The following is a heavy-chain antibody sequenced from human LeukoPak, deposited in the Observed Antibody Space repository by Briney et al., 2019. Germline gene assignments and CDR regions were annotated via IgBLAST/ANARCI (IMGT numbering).Heavy chain of an antibody. CDR3: ARGGNGDAFDI. Sequence: PSGGSLRLSCAASGFTFSNYGMSWVRQAPGKGLDWVSAISGSGGSTYYADSVKGRFTISRDNSKNTLYLQMNSLRAEDTAVYYCARGGNGDAFDIWGQGTMVTVSS. D-gene: IGHD4-23*01. CDR2: ISGSGGST. CDR1: GFTFSNYG. V-gene: IGHV3-23*01. J-gene: IGHJ3*02.